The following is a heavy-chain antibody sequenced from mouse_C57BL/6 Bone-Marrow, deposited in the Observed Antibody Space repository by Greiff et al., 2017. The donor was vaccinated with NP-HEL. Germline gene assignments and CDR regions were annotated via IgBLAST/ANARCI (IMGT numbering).Heavy chain of an antibody. CDR1: GYTFTDYY. V-gene: IGHV1-19*01. CDR3: AKEGDGYYVPYYFDY. D-gene: IGHD2-3*01. Sequence: VQLKQSGPVLVKPGASVKMSCKASGYTFTDYYMNWVKQSHGKSLEWIGVINPYNGGTSYNQKFKGKATLTVDKSSSTAYMELNSLTSEDSAVYYCAKEGDGYYVPYYFDYWGQGTTLTVSS. J-gene: IGHJ2*01. CDR2: INPYNGGT.